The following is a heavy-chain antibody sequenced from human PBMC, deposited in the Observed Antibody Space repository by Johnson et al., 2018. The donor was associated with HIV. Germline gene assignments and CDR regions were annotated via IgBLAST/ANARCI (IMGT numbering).Heavy chain of an antibody. CDR1: GFTFGDYA. CDR3: ASADAFDI. Sequence: VQLVESGGDLVQAGRSLRLSCTASGFTFGDYAINWFRQAPGKGLEWVGVIRSKAYGGTTEYAASLKGRFTISRDDYKSIAYLQRNSLRVEDTAVYYCASADAFDIWGQGTMVTVSS. J-gene: IGHJ3*02. V-gene: IGHV3-49*03. CDR2: IRSKAYGGTT.